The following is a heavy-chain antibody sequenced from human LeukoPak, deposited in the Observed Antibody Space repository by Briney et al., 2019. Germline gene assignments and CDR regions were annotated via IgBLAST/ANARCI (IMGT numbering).Heavy chain of an antibody. CDR3: ARDLGETPRGIFFDY. Sequence: ASVKVSCKASGYTFTSYAMNWVRQAPGQGLEWMGWISAYNGNINYAQKFQGRVTMTTDTSTSTAYMELRSLRSDDTAVFYCARDLGETPRGIFFDYWGQGTLVTVSS. CDR2: ISAYNGNI. CDR1: GYTFTSYA. D-gene: IGHD3-3*02. J-gene: IGHJ4*02. V-gene: IGHV1-18*01.